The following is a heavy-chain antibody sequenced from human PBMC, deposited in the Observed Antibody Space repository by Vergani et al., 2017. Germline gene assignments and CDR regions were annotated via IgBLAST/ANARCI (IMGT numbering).Heavy chain of an antibody. Sequence: QVQLVESGGGVVQPGTSLRLSCAASGFTFSDYYMSWIRQAPGKGLEWVSYISSSGSTIYYADSVKGRFTISRDNAKNSLYLQMNSLRAEDTAVYYCARATVGSYYKGQTDYYYYMDVWGKGTTVTVSS. J-gene: IGHJ6*03. V-gene: IGHV3-11*04. CDR3: ARATVGSYYKGQTDYYYYMDV. D-gene: IGHD1-26*01. CDR2: ISSSGSTI. CDR1: GFTFSDYY.